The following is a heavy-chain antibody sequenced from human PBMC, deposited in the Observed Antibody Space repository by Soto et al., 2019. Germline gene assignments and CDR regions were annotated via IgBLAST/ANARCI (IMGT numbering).Heavy chain of an antibody. D-gene: IGHD6-13*01. CDR3: VKDESINWYSGHFRH. V-gene: IGHV3-9*01. CDR2: INWNSGSI. Sequence: EVQLVESGGGLVQPGRSLRLSCAASGFTFDDYAMHWVRQVPGKGLESVSGINWNSGSIGYGDSVKGRFAISSDNAKNSLHLQMNSLRAEDTAFYYCVKDESINWYSGHFRHWGQGTLVTVSS. J-gene: IGHJ1*01. CDR1: GFTFDDYA.